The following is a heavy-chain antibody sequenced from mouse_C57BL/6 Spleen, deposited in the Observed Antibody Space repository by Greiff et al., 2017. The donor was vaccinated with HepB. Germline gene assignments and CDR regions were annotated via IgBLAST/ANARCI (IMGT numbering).Heavy chain of an antibody. D-gene: IGHD1-1*01. CDR2: INPSSGYT. CDR1: GYAFSSSW. Sequence: QVQLQQSGPELVKPGASVKISCKASGYAFSSSWMHWVKQRPGQGLEWIGYINPSSGYTKYNQKFKDKATLTADKSSSTAYMQLSSLTYEDSAVYYCASEGWVVAKGYWGQGTTLTVSS. V-gene: IGHV1-7*01. J-gene: IGHJ2*01. CDR3: ASEGWVVAKGY.